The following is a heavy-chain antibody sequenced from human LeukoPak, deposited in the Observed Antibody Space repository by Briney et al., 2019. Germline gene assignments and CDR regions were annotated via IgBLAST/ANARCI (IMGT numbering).Heavy chain of an antibody. J-gene: IGHJ4*02. Sequence: GGSLRPSCAASGFTFSSYGMHWVRQAPGKGLEWVAVISYDGSNKYYADSVKGRFTISRDNSKNTLYLQMNSLRAEDTAVYYCAKDIRYYYEGPFDYWGQGTLVTVSS. CDR2: ISYDGSNK. V-gene: IGHV3-30*18. CDR3: AKDIRYYYEGPFDY. D-gene: IGHD3-22*01. CDR1: GFTFSSYG.